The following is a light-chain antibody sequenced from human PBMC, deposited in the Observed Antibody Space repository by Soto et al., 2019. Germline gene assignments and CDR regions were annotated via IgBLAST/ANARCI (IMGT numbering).Light chain of an antibody. CDR1: GSNIGSNN. J-gene: IGLJ3*02. CDR2: FND. Sequence: QSVLTQPPSASGAPGQRVTFSCSGSGSNIGSNNVNWYQQVPGAAPKLLIYFNDKRPSGVPDRFSGSKSGTSASLAISGLQPEDEADYSCSAWDDSLSGPVFGGGTKLTVL. V-gene: IGLV1-44*01. CDR3: SAWDDSLSGPV.